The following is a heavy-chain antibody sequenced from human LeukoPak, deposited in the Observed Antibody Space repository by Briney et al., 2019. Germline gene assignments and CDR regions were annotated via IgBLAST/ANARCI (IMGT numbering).Heavy chain of an antibody. Sequence: SETLSLTCAVYGGSFSGYYRSWIRQPPGKGLEWIGEINHSGSTNYNPSLKSRVTISVDTSKNQFSLKLSSVTAADTAVYYCARHWSGYSSGWSRPLRYWGQGTLVTVSS. CDR2: INHSGST. CDR1: GGSFSGYY. D-gene: IGHD6-19*01. CDR3: ARHWSGYSSGWSRPLRY. V-gene: IGHV4-34*01. J-gene: IGHJ4*02.